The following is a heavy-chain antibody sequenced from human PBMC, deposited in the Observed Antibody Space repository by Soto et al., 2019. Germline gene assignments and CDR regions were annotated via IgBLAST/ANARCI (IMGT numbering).Heavy chain of an antibody. V-gene: IGHV4-34*01. CDR1: GGSFSGYY. J-gene: IGHJ6*02. Sequence: SETLSLTCAVYGGSFSGYYWSWIRQPPGKGLEWIGEINHSGSTNYNPSLKSRVTISVDTSKNQFSLKLNSVTAADTAVCYCARGPKGEVGGTWYYYAMDVWGQGTTVTVSS. D-gene: IGHD1-26*01. CDR3: ARGPKGEVGGTWYYYAMDV. CDR2: INHSGST.